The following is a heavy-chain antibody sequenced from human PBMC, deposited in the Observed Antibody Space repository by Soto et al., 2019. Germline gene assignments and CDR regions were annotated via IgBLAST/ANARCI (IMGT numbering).Heavy chain of an antibody. CDR3: ARVRTYRDRDAVSPQFDY. J-gene: IGHJ4*02. D-gene: IGHD1-26*01. CDR2: MSGSSRYT. Sequence: QVQLVESGGGLVKPGGSLRLSCEASGFTFNDYYMAWIRQAPGKGLEGVSDMSGSSRYTKLPDSVKGRFSISRDNAKNCMYQKMQSRRGEDTAAYYCARVRTYRDRDAVSPQFDYWGQGLLVTVSS. V-gene: IGHV3-11*05. CDR1: GFTFNDYY.